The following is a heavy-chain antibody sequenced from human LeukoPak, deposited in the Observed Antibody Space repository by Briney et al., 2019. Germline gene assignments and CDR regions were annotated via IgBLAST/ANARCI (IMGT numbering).Heavy chain of an antibody. D-gene: IGHD2-15*01. Sequence: GGSLRLSCAASGFSFSAYWMTWVRQAPGTGLEWVANINPAGTETYYVDPVKGRFTISRDNAKNLLYLQMNSPRAEDTAVYYCARFGYVAAVDLWGQGTLVTVSS. CDR3: ARFGYVAAVDL. J-gene: IGHJ4*02. CDR1: GFSFSAYW. V-gene: IGHV3-7*01. CDR2: INPAGTET.